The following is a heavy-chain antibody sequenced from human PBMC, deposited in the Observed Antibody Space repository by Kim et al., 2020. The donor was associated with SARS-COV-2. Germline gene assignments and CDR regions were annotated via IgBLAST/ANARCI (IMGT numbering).Heavy chain of an antibody. Sequence: YADAVQGRFTISRDNSKNTLYLQMNSLGAEDTAVYYCARDFLGEENSEVYWGQGTLVTVSS. V-gene: IGHV3-30*01. CDR3: ARDFLGEENSEVY. J-gene: IGHJ4*02. D-gene: IGHD3-16*01.